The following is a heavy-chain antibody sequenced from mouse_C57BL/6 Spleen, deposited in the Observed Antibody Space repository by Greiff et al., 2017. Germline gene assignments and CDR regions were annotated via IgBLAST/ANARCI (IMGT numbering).Heavy chain of an antibody. V-gene: IGHV1-80*01. Sequence: QVQLQQSGAELVKPGASVKISCKASGYEFSSYWMNWVKQRPGKGLEWIGQIYPGDGDTNYNGKFKGKATLTADKSSSTAYMQLSSLTSEDSAVSFCDNVNSDTMDYWGQGTSVTVSS. J-gene: IGHJ4*01. CDR3: DNVNSDTMDY. D-gene: IGHD2-1*01. CDR1: GYEFSSYW. CDR2: IYPGDGDT.